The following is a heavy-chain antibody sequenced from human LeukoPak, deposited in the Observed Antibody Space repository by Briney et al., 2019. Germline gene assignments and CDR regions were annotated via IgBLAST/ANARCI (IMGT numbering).Heavy chain of an antibody. CDR1: GYTVTELS. D-gene: IGHD4-17*01. CDR3: ARAKVTTYNWFDP. V-gene: IGHV1-24*01. Sequence: ASVKVSCKVSGYTVTELSMHWVRQSPGKGLEWMGGFHPEDGETIYAQKFQGRVTMTEDTSTDTAYMELSSLRSEDTAVYYCARAKVTTYNWFDPWGQGTLVTVSS. J-gene: IGHJ5*02. CDR2: FHPEDGET.